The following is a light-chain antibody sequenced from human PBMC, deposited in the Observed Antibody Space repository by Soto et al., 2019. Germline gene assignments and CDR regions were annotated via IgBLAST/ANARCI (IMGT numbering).Light chain of an antibody. J-gene: IGLJ1*01. CDR3: TSYTSSSTLDF. Sequence: QSVLTQPASVSGSPGQSITISCTGTSGDVGGYNYVSWYQQHPGKAPKLMIYEVSNRPLGVSNRFSGSKSGNTASLTISGLQAEDEADYYCTSYTSSSTLDFXGTGT. V-gene: IGLV2-14*01. CDR2: EVS. CDR1: SGDVGGYNY.